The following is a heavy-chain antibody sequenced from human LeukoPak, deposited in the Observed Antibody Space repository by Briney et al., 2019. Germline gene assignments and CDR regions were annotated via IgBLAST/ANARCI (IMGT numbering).Heavy chain of an antibody. Sequence: PSETLSLTCTVSGGSMKNYYWIWIRQSPGKGLEWIGYIYYSGSTNYNPSLKSRVTISVDTSKNQFSLKLSSVTAADTAVYYCARAGYCSSTGCQWVPLVWGQGTTVTVSS. V-gene: IGHV4-59*01. J-gene: IGHJ6*02. CDR1: GGSMKNYY. D-gene: IGHD2-2*03. CDR3: ARAGYCSSTGCQWVPLV. CDR2: IYYSGST.